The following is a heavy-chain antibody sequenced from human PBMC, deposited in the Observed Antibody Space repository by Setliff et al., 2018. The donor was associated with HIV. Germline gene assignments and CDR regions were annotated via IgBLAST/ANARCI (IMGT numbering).Heavy chain of an antibody. CDR1: GGSMNENH. J-gene: IGHJ6*03. CDR2: IHTSGST. Sequence: SETLSLTCTVSGGSMNENHWSWLRQSPGKGLEWIAYIHTSGSTYFNPSFISRVTISIDSSKNQLSLNLTSVTAADTAVYYCARRGTIWHGVDYHYMDVWGKGTTVTGSS. D-gene: IGHD2-15*01. CDR3: ARRGTIWHGVDYHYMDV. V-gene: IGHV4-4*08.